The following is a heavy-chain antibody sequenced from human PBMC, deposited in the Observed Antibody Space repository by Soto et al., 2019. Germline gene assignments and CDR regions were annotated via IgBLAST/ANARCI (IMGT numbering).Heavy chain of an antibody. J-gene: IGHJ4*02. D-gene: IGHD3-3*01. CDR3: ARNYDFWSIYFDS. CDR1: GGPINSVNYY. Sequence: QVQLQESGPGLVKPSQTLSLSCTVSGGPINSVNYYWSWIRQPPGKGLEWIGYISHSGSAYYNPSLKSRVSLSIGTSKDQFSREVRSVTAADTDVYYCARNYDFWSIYFDSWGQGTLVTVSS. V-gene: IGHV4-30-4*01. CDR2: ISHSGSA.